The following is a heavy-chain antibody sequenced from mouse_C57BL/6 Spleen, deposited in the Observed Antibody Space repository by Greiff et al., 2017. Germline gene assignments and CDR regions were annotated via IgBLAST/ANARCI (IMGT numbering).Heavy chain of an antibody. V-gene: IGHV3-6*01. Sequence: EVKLVESGPGLVKPSQSLSLTCSVTGYSITSGYYWNWIRQFPGNKLEWMGYISYDGSNNYNPSLKNRISITRDTSKNQFFLKLNSVTTEDTATYYCARRGLRHYYFDYWGQGTTLTVSS. CDR3: ARRGLRHYYFDY. J-gene: IGHJ2*01. D-gene: IGHD2-4*01. CDR2: ISYDGSN. CDR1: GYSITSGYY.